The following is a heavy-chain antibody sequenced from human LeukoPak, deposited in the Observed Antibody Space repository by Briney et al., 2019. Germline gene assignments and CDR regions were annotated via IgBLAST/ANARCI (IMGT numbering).Heavy chain of an antibody. CDR3: AKENWGSPFDY. Sequence: GGSLRLSCAASGFTLGAYSMHWVRQVPGKGLEWVSGISWNSGTIDYVDSVRGRFTISRDNAKSSLYLQMNSLRAEDTALYYCAKENWGSPFDYWGQGTLVAVSS. V-gene: IGHV3-9*01. D-gene: IGHD7-27*01. J-gene: IGHJ4*02. CDR2: ISWNSGTI. CDR1: GFTLGAYS.